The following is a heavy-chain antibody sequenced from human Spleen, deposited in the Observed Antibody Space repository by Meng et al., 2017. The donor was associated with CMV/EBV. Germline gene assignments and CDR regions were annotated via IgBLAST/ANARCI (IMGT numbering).Heavy chain of an antibody. Sequence: WTLIRQSPGKGLEWMAEINHSVSTNYNPFPKARVTTSGDASKTQFSPGLTSVTAADTAVYYCARWTYTYTSDKYYNVAPTHNWFDPWGHGTLVTVSS. J-gene: IGHJ5*02. CDR2: INHSVST. D-gene: IGHD2-2*02. CDR3: ARWTYTYTSDKYYNVAPTHNWFDP. V-gene: IGHV4-34*01.